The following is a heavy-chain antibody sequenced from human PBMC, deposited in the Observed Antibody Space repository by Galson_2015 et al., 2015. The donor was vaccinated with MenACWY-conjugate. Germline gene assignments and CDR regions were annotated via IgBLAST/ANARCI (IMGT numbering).Heavy chain of an antibody. CDR3: ARDRGYGDYVFDY. Sequence: SLRLSCAASGFTFTSYALHWVRQAPGKGLEWVAVISYEGSNKYYADSVKGRFTISRDNSKSTLYLQMNSLRAEDTAVYYCARDRGYGDYVFDYWGQGTLVTVSS. V-gene: IGHV3-30*04. CDR2: ISYEGSNK. J-gene: IGHJ4*02. CDR1: GFTFTSYA. D-gene: IGHD4-17*01.